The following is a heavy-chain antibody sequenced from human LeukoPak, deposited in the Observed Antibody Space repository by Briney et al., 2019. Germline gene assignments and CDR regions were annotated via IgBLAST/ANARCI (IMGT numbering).Heavy chain of an antibody. J-gene: IGHJ4*02. CDR1: GFTFTSYS. Sequence: PGGSLRLSCAASGFTFTSYSMSWVRQAPGKGLEWVANMRRDGNEIYYLDSVRGRFTISRDNAKNSLYLQMNSLRAEDTAVYYCARLCWGNKLAGFDSWGQGTLVTVSS. D-gene: IGHD3-10*02. CDR3: ARLCWGNKLAGFDS. V-gene: IGHV3-7*01. CDR2: MRRDGNEI.